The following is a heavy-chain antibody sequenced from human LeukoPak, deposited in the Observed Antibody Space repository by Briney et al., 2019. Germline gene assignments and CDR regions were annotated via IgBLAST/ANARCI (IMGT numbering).Heavy chain of an antibody. Sequence: GGSLRLSCAASGFTFSSYGMSWVRQAPGKGLEWAANIKQDGSEKYYVDSVKGRFTISRDNAKNSLYLQMNSLRAEDTAVYYCARGVGADHFDYWGQGTLVTVSS. CDR1: GFTFSSYG. CDR2: IKQDGSEK. J-gene: IGHJ4*02. D-gene: IGHD1-26*01. CDR3: ARGVGADHFDY. V-gene: IGHV3-7*01.